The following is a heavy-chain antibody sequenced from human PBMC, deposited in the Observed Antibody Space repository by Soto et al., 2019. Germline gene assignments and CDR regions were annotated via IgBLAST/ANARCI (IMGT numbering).Heavy chain of an antibody. D-gene: IGHD3-22*01. Sequence: GGSLRLSCAASGFTFSMYGMHWGRQAPGKGLEWVAVISYDGRVQHYADSVKGRFTISRDKSKNTLYLQMNSLRADDTAVYYCAKEGSPMTASCFDYWGQGT. J-gene: IGHJ4*02. CDR1: GFTFSMYG. CDR2: ISYDGRVQ. CDR3: AKEGSPMTASCFDY. V-gene: IGHV3-30*18.